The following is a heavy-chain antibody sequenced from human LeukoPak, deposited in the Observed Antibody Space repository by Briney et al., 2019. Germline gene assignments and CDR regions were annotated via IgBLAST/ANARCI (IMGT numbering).Heavy chain of an antibody. Sequence: GGSLRLSCAASGFTFSNAWMSWVRQAPGKGLEWVGRIKSKTDGGTTDYAAPVKGRFTISRDDSKNTLYLQMNSLKTKDTAVYYCTTSEEWLLLYYFDYWDQGTLVTVSS. D-gene: IGHD3-22*01. CDR2: IKSKTDGGTT. V-gene: IGHV3-15*01. CDR1: GFTFSNAW. CDR3: TTSEEWLLLYYFDY. J-gene: IGHJ4*02.